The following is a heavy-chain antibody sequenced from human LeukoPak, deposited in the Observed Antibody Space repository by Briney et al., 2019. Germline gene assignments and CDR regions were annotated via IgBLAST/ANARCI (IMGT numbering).Heavy chain of an antibody. CDR2: INPNSGGT. D-gene: IGHD1-26*01. V-gene: IGHV1-2*02. CDR1: GYTFTGYY. CDR3: AREMGVGAMSWFDP. J-gene: IGHJ5*02. Sequence: ASVTVSCKASGYTFTGYYMHWVRQAPGQGLEWMGWINPNSGGTNYAQKFQGRVTMTRDTSISTAYMELSRLRSDDTAVYYCAREMGVGAMSWFDPWGQGTLVTVSS.